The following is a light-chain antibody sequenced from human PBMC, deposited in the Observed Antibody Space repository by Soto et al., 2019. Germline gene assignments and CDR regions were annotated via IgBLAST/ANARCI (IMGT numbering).Light chain of an antibody. J-gene: IGKJ4*01. CDR1: QSVSSSY. V-gene: IGKV3-20*01. CDR2: GAS. Sequence: EIVLTQSPGTLSLSPGXRATLSCRASQSVSSSYLAWYQQKPGQAPRLLIYGASSRATGIPDRFSGSGSGTDFTLTISRLEPEDFAVYYCQQLRTFGGGTKVDIK. CDR3: QQLRT.